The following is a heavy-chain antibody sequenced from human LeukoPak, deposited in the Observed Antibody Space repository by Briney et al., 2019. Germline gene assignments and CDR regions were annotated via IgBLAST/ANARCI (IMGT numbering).Heavy chain of an antibody. Sequence: PSESLSLTCPVSGGSISSYYWSWIRQPPRKGREWIGRIYTIGSTNYNPSLKSRVTMSVDTSKNQFSLKLSSVTAADTAVYYCARAAGDYYYYMDVWGKGTTVTISS. CDR3: ARAAGDYYYYMDV. V-gene: IGHV4-4*07. D-gene: IGHD6-13*01. J-gene: IGHJ6*03. CDR1: GGSISSYY. CDR2: IYTIGST.